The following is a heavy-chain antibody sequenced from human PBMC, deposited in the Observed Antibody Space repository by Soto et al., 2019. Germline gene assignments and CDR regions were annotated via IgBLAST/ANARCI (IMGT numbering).Heavy chain of an antibody. J-gene: IGHJ3*02. CDR3: ARRYSSAFDI. D-gene: IGHD6-13*01. CDR1: GGSIRSSTYY. V-gene: IGHV4-39*07. CDR2: RYDGGST. Sequence: SETLSLTCTVSGGSIRSSTYYWGWIRQPPGKGLEWIVCRYDGGSTYYNPSLKSRVTISVDTSKNQFSLKLSSVTAADTAVYYCARRYSSAFDIWGQGTMVTVS.